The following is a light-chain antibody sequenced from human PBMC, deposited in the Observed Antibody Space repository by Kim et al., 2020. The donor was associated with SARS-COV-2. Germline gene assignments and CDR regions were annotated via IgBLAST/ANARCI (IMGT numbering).Light chain of an antibody. V-gene: IGKV3-15*01. CDR3: QHYNNWPLT. J-gene: IGKJ4*01. Sequence: VAPGERATLSCRASQSVRSNLAWDQQKPGQTPRLLIYGASTRATDIPARFSGSGSGTEFTLTISSLQSEDFAVYYCQHYNNWPLTFGGGTKVDIK. CDR1: QSVRSN. CDR2: GAS.